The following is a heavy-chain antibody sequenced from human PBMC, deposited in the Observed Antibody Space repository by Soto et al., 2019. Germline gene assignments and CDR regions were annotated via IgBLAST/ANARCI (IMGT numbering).Heavy chain of an antibody. CDR1: GYTFTSYD. CDR3: ARTVVPAAIHQPTHWFDP. CDR2: MNPNSGNT. Sequence: ASVKVSCKASGYTFTSYDINWVRQATGQGLEWMGWMNPNSGNTGYAQKFQGRVTMTRNTSISTAYMELSSLRSEDTAVYYCARTVVPAAIHQPTHWFDPWGQGTLVTVSS. D-gene: IGHD2-2*02. J-gene: IGHJ5*02. V-gene: IGHV1-8*01.